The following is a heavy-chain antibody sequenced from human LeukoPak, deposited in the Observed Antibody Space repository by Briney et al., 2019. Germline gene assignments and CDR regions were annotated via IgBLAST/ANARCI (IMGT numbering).Heavy chain of an antibody. V-gene: IGHV4-39*07. D-gene: IGHD3-9*01. CDR2: IYYSGST. CDR1: GGSISSSSYY. Sequence: SETLSLTCTVSGGSISSSSYYWGWIRQPPGKGLEWIGSIYYSGSTYYNPSLKSRVTISVDTSKNQFSLKLSSVTAADTAVYYCAGEGDILTGYQFDYWGQGTLVTVSS. J-gene: IGHJ4*02. CDR3: AGEGDILTGYQFDY.